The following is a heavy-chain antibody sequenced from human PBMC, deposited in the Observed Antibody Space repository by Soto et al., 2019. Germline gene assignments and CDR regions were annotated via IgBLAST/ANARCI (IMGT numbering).Heavy chain of an antibody. J-gene: IGHJ6*03. CDR1: GFTFSSYA. Sequence: GGSLRLSCAASGFTFSSYAMHWVRQAPGKGLEYVSAISSNGGSTYYANSVKGRFTISRDNSKNTLYLQMGSLRAEDMAVYYCARSSSYYMDVWGKGTTVTVSS. CDR2: ISSNGGST. CDR3: ARSSSYYMDV. V-gene: IGHV3-64*01. D-gene: IGHD2-2*01.